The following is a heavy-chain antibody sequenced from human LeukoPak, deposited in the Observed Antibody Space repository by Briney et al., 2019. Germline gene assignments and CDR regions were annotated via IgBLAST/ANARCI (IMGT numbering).Heavy chain of an antibody. D-gene: IGHD1-1*01. V-gene: IGHV3-23*01. CDR3: AKGHWLDF. CDR1: GGSISSYY. CDR2: ISPSGDTT. J-gene: IGHJ4*02. Sequence: PSETLSLTCTVSGGSISSYYWSWVRQAPGKGLEWVSLISPSGDTTFYADSVKGRFTISRDTSKNTFFLQMNSLRGDDTAVYYCAKGHWLDFWGQGTLVTVSS.